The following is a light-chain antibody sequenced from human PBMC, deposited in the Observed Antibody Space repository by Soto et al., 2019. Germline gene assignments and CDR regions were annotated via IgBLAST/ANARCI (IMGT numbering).Light chain of an antibody. CDR1: SSNVGSYS. J-gene: IGLJ2*01. CDR3: AAWDDSLNGPV. CDR2: RND. V-gene: IGLV1-44*01. Sequence: QSVLTQPPSASGTPGQGVTISCSGGSSNVGSYSVSWFQQFPGTAPKLLIYRNDQRPSGVPDRFSGSKSGTAASLAISWLQSEDEADYYCAAWDDSLNGPVLGGGTKVTVL.